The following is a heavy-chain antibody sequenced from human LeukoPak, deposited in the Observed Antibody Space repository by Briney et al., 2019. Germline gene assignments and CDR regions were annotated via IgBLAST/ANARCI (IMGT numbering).Heavy chain of an antibody. CDR1: GGSISSGDYY. CDR2: IYCSGST. D-gene: IGHD5-18*01. V-gene: IGHV4-30-4*08. CDR3: ARDHSSGYGMT. Sequence: KTSQTLSLTCTVSGGSISSGDYYWSWIRQPPGKGLEWIGYIYCSGSTYYNPSLKSRVTISVDTSKNQFSLKLSSVTAADTAVYYCARDHSSGYGMTWGQGTLVTVS. J-gene: IGHJ5*02.